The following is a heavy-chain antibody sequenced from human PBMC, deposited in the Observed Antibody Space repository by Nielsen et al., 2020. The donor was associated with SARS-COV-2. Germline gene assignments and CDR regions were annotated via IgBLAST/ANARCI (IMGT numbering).Heavy chain of an antibody. J-gene: IGHJ4*02. V-gene: IGHV3-33*01. CDR3: ASDFWSGYYINA. CDR1: GFTFSSYG. D-gene: IGHD3-3*01. CDR2: IWYDGSNK. Sequence: GESLKISCAASGFTFSSYGMHWVRQAPGKGLEWVAVIWYDGSNKYYADSVKGRFTISRDNSKNTLYLQMNSLRAEDTAVYYCASDFWSGYYINAWGQGTLVTVSS.